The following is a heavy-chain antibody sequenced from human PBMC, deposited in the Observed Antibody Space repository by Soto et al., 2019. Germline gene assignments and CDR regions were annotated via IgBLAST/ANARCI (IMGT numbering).Heavy chain of an antibody. J-gene: IGHJ4*02. CDR3: AKLWGYYFES. Sequence: GSLRLSCSASGFSVNNNYMTWVRQAPGRRPEWVAVIYTRGTTHYADFATGRFTFSRDNSKNTLYLQMDSLRPEDTADYYCAKLWGYYFESWGPGTLVTVSS. D-gene: IGHD2-21*01. CDR2: IYTRGTT. V-gene: IGHV3-53*01. CDR1: GFSVNNNY.